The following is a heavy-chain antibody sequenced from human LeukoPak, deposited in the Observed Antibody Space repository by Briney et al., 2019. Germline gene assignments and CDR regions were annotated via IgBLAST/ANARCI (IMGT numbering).Heavy chain of an antibody. D-gene: IGHD2-15*01. CDR2: IYPADSDI. CDR3: ARQEYCSRGSCYTWFDP. V-gene: IGHV5-51*01. CDR1: GYSINNYW. J-gene: IGHJ5*02. Sequence: GGALKIPCKGSGYSINNYWIAWVRQMPGKGLEGMGIIYPADSDIRYSPSFQGQVTISADKSISTAYLQWSSLKASDTAMYYCARQEYCSRGSCYTWFDPWGQGTLVTVSS.